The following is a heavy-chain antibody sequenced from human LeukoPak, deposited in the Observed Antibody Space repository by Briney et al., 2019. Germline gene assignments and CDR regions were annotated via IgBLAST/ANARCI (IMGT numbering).Heavy chain of an antibody. CDR2: INHSGST. J-gene: IGHJ5*02. CDR1: GGSFSGYY. V-gene: IGHV4-34*01. CDR3: ARGRKVTMVRGVRRWFDP. D-gene: IGHD3-10*01. Sequence: SETLSLTCAVYGGSFSGYYWSWIRQPPGKGLEWIGDINHSGSTNYNPSLKSRVTISLDTSKNQFSLKLSSVPAADTAVYYCARGRKVTMVRGVRRWFDPWGQGTLVTVSS.